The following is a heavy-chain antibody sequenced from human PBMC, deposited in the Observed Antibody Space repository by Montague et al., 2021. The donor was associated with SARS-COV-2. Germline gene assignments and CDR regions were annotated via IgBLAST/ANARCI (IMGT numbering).Heavy chain of an antibody. Sequence: KVSCKGSGYSFTSYWIDWVRQMPGKGLEWMGIIYPGDSDTRYSPSFHGQVTISADKSISTAYLQWGSLKASDTAMYYCARHPRYCSGGSCYSGGEFDYWGQGTLVTVSS. J-gene: IGHJ4*02. CDR1: GYSFTSYW. D-gene: IGHD2-15*01. CDR3: ARHPRYCSGGSCYSGGEFDY. V-gene: IGHV5-51*01. CDR2: IYPGDSDT.